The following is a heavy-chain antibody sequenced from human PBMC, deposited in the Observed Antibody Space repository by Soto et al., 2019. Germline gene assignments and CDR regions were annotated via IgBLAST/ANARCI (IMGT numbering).Heavy chain of an antibody. CDR1: GFSLSNARMG. Sequence: QVTLKESGPVLVKPTETLTLTCTVSGFSLSNARMGVSWIRQPPGKALEWLAHIFSIDEKSYSTSLKSRLTISKDTSKSQVVLTMTNMDPVDTATYYCARSYSGSYFEFDYWGQGTLVTVSS. CDR2: IFSIDEK. D-gene: IGHD1-26*01. V-gene: IGHV2-26*01. CDR3: ARSYSGSYFEFDY. J-gene: IGHJ4*02.